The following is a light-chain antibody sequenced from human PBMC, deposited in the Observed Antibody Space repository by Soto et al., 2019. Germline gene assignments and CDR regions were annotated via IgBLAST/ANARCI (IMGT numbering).Light chain of an antibody. CDR3: QSYDSSNPVV. Sequence: NFMLTQPHSVSGSPGETVTISCTRSRGSIASNYVQWYQQRPGSVPTTVIYEDNQRPSGVPDRFSGSIDVSSNSASLTISGVETEDEADYYCQSYDSSNPVVFGGGTKLTVL. J-gene: IGLJ2*01. V-gene: IGLV6-57*04. CDR1: RGSIASNY. CDR2: EDN.